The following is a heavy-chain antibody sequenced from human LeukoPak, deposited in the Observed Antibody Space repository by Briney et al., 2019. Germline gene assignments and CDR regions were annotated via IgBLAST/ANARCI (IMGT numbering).Heavy chain of an antibody. CDR1: GGTFSSYA. V-gene: IGHV1-69*13. J-gene: IGHJ4*02. Sequence: ASVKVSCKASGGTFSSYAISWVRQAPGQGLEWMGGIIPIFGTANYAQKFQGRVTITADESTSTAYMELSSLRSEDKAVYYCAREGPVGNSFDYWGQGTLVTVSS. CDR3: AREGPVGNSFDY. CDR2: IIPIFGTA. D-gene: IGHD4-23*01.